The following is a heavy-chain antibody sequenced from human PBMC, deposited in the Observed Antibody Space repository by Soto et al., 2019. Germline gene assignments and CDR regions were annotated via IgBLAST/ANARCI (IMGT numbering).Heavy chain of an antibody. J-gene: IGHJ4*02. V-gene: IGHV3-23*01. CDR3: AKDPRRVVVTALHDY. CDR1: GFTFSSYA. CDR2: ISGSGGST. D-gene: IGHD2-2*01. Sequence: PGGSLRLSCAASGFTFSSYAMSWVRQAPGKGLEWVSAISGSGGSTYYADSVKGRFTIPRDNSKNTLYLQMNSLRAEDTAVYYCAKDPRRVVVTALHDYWGQGTLVTVSS.